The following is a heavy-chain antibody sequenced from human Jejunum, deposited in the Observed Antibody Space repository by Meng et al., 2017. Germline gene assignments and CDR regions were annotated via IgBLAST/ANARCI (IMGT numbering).Heavy chain of an antibody. J-gene: IGHJ4*02. CDR3: VRGEFAMLARFDF. CDR2: IYNGGNT. CDR1: GGYINKENW. V-gene: IGHV4-4*02. D-gene: IGHD2-2*01. Sequence: QVQLQESGPGLVKPSGTLSLTCAVSGGYINKENWWSWVRQSPERGLEWIGEIYNGGNTNYNPSLNRRVTMSDDESTNQMSLKLTSVTAADTAVYYCVRGEFAMLARFDFWGQGILVTVSS.